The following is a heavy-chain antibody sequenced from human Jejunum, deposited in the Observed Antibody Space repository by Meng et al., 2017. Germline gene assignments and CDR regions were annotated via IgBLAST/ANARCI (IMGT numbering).Heavy chain of an antibody. CDR2: ISNSGDTI. D-gene: IGHD6-13*01. Sequence: GESLKISCAASGFTFSDYYMSWIRQAPGKGLEWVSYISNSGDTIYYADSVKGRFTISRDNAKNSVSLQLNSLSADDTAIYYCAKNAYISSWSTLFYWGQGTVVTVSS. CDR3: AKNAYISSWSTLFY. V-gene: IGHV3-11*01. CDR1: GFTFSDYY. J-gene: IGHJ4*01.